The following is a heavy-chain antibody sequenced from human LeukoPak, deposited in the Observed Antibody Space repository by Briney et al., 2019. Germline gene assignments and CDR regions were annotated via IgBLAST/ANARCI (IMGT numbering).Heavy chain of an antibody. Sequence: GGSLRLSCAASGFTFSNCAMTWVRQAPGKGLEWVSSISGSGGSTYYADSVKGRFTISRDNSKNTLYLQMNSLRAEDTAVYYCAKSVMGATLYFDYWGQGTLVTVSS. J-gene: IGHJ4*02. D-gene: IGHD1-26*01. CDR3: AKSVMGATLYFDY. CDR2: ISGSGGST. CDR1: GFTFSNCA. V-gene: IGHV3-23*01.